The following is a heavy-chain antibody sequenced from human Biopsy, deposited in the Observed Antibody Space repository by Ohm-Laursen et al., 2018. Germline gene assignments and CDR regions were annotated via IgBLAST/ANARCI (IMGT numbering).Heavy chain of an antibody. D-gene: IGHD4-23*01. CDR3: ARGSNDFGGLYFPR. CDR1: GDSISSYY. CDR2: ISYTGYT. Sequence: SQTLSLTCTVSGDSISSYYWSWIRQPPGKGLEWIGHISYTGYTSYNASLKSRVTISVDTSRNRFSLRLSSLTAADTAVYYCARGSNDFGGLYFPRWGQGTLLTVSS. V-gene: IGHV4-59*01. J-gene: IGHJ4*02.